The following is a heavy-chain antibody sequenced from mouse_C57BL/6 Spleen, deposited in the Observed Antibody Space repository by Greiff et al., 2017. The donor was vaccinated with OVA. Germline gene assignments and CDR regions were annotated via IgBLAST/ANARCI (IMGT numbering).Heavy chain of an antibody. V-gene: IGHV1-55*01. CDR1: GYTFTSYW. D-gene: IGHD3-2*02. J-gene: IGHJ2*01. CDR2: IYPGSGST. CDR3: AREAQGSYYFDY. Sequence: QVQLKQPGAELVKPGASVKMSCKASGYTFTSYWITWVKQRPGQGLEWIGDIYPGSGSTNYNEKFKSKATLTVDTSSSTAYMQLSSLTSEDSAVYYCAREAQGSYYFDYWGQGTTLTVSS.